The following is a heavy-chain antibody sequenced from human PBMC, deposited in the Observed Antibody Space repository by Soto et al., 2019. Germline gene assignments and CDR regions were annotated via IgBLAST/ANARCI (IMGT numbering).Heavy chain of an antibody. V-gene: IGHV3-30*19. CDR2: TSYDGTNK. J-gene: IGHJ1*01. D-gene: IGHD3-16*01. CDR1: GFTFRSYV. Sequence: QVQLVESGGGVVQPGTSLRVSCVASGFTFRSYVIHWVRQAPGKGLEWVALTSYDGTNKYYGDSVRGRFTISRDNSRNTVDLQMDSLRVEDTAVYYCVRWGTTGGLDVWGQGTLVSVSS. CDR3: VRWGTTGGLDV.